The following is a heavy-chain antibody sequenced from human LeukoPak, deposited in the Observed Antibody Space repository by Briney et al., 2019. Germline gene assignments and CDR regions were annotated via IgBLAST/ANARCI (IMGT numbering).Heavy chain of an antibody. D-gene: IGHD6-6*01. J-gene: IGHJ6*02. V-gene: IGHV3-23*01. CDR3: AKRSSSSYYYYYGMDV. CDR1: GFSFSSYA. Sequence: GGSLRLSCAASGFSFSSYAMSWVRQAPGKGLEWVSAISGSGGSTYYADSVKGRFTISRDNSKNTLYLQMNSLRAEDTAVYYCAKRSSSSYYYYYGMDVWGQGTTVTVSS. CDR2: ISGSGGST.